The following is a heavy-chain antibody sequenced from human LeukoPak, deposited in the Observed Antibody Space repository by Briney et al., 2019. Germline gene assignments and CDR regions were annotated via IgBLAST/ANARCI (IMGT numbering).Heavy chain of an antibody. D-gene: IGHD3-22*01. V-gene: IGHV3-23*01. CDR3: AKGQFFFDSSGYYH. CDR1: GFTFSNYA. J-gene: IGHJ4*02. Sequence: PGGSLRLSCAASGFTFSNYAMSWVRQAPGKGLEWVSVISGNGVTILHADSVKGRFTISRDNSKNTLYLQINILRDEHTAIYYCAKGQFFFDSSGYYHWGQGTLVTVSS. CDR2: ISGNGVTI.